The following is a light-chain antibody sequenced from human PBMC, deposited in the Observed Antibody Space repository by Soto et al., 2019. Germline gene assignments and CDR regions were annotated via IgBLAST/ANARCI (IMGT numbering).Light chain of an antibody. J-gene: IGLJ7*01. Sequence: QSVLTQPASVSGSPGQSITISCTGTSSDVCGYNYVSWYQQHPGKAPKLMIYDVSNRPSGVSNRFSGSKSGNTASLTISGLQAEDEADYYCSSYTSSSTLEAVFGGGSQLTVL. CDR2: DVS. V-gene: IGLV2-14*01. CDR1: SSDVCGYNY. CDR3: SSYTSSSTLEAV.